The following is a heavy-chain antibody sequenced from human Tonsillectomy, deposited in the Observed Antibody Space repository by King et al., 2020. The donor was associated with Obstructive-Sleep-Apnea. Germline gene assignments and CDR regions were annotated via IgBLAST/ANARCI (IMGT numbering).Heavy chain of an antibody. D-gene: IGHD1-7*01. CDR1: GFTFGDYG. CDR2: IRNKPYGGTI. J-gene: IGHJ5*02. Sequence: VQLVESGGGLVQSGRSLRLSCTTSGFTFGDYGLSWFRRAPGKGLEWVGFIRNKPYGGTIEYAASVKGRFTISREDSKSIVYLQMNSLKTEEPAVYYCTRFSPYTWHSGDWFDPWGQGTLVTVSS. V-gene: IGHV3-49*03. CDR3: TRFSPYTWHSGDWFDP.